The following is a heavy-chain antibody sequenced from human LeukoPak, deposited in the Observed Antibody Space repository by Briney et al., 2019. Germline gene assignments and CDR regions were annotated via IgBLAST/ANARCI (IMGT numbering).Heavy chain of an antibody. V-gene: IGHV1-69*01. CDR1: GGTFSSYA. J-gene: IGHJ6*04. D-gene: IGHD6-13*01. Sequence: SVKVSCKASGGTFSSYAISWVRQAPGQGLEWMGGIIPIFGAANYAQKFQGRVTITADESTSTAYMELSSLRSEDTAVYYCARSDTEQQPSRGMDVWGKGTTVTVSS. CDR2: IIPIFGAA. CDR3: ARSDTEQQPSRGMDV.